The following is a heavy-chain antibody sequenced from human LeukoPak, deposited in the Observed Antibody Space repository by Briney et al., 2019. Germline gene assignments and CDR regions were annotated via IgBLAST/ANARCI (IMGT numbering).Heavy chain of an antibody. CDR2: ISGSTTDI. J-gene: IGHJ4*02. Sequence: GGSLRLSCAASGFTFTAYTINWVRQAPGKGLEWVSYISGSTTDIYYADSVKGRFTISRDNAKRSVYLQMNSLGVKDTAVYYCARDMWFGELLFDYWGQGTLVTVSS. CDR1: GFTFTAYT. D-gene: IGHD3-10*01. CDR3: ARDMWFGELLFDY. V-gene: IGHV3-21*01.